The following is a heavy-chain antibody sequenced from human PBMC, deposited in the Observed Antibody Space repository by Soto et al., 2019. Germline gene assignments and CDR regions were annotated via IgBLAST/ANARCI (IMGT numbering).Heavy chain of an antibody. CDR1: GYTFTSYD. Sequence: QVQLVQAGAEVKKPGASVKVSCKASGYTFTSYDINWVRQATGQVREWMGWRNPNSGNTGYAQKFQVRVTMTRHTSISTASMELTSLTDEYTAVYYCAAPWNKQWGQGTPVTVSS. D-gene: IGHD1-1*01. J-gene: IGHJ4*02. CDR3: AAPWNKQ. CDR2: RNPNSGNT. V-gene: IGHV1-8*01.